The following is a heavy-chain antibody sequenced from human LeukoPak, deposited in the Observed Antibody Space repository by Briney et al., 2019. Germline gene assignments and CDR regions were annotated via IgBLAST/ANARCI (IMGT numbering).Heavy chain of an antibody. J-gene: IGHJ4*02. CDR3: MGWLLRGPGRYYFDY. CDR2: IYYSGST. V-gene: IGHV4-39*01. D-gene: IGHD3-3*01. Sequence: SETLSLTCTVSGGSISSSSYYWGWIRQPPGKGLEWIGSIYYSGSTYYNPSLKSRVTISVDTSKNQFSLKLSSVTAADTAVYYCMGWLLRGPGRYYFDYWGQGTLVTVSS. CDR1: GGSISSSSYY.